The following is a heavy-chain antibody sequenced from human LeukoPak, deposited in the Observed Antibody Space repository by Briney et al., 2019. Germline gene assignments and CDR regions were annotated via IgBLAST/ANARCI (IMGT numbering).Heavy chain of an antibody. J-gene: IGHJ4*02. V-gene: IGHV1-18*01. CDR1: GYTFTSYA. D-gene: IGHD3-10*01. CDR2: ISAYNGNT. Sequence: ASVKVSCKASGYTFTSYAMNWVRQAPGQGLEWMGWISAYNGNTNYAQKLQGRVTMTTDTSTSTAYMELRSLRSDDTAVYYCALLDYYGSGSPPNYWGQGTLVTVSS. CDR3: ALLDYYGSGSPPNY.